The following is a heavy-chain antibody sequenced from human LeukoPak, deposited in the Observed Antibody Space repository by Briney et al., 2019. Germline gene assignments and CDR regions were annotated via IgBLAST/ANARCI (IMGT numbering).Heavy chain of an antibody. CDR1: GGSISSYY. J-gene: IGHJ6*02. CDR3: ARDRDGMDV. CDR2: IYYSGST. V-gene: IGHV4-59*01. Sequence: KPSETLSLTCSVSGGSISSYYWSWIRQPPGKGLEWIGYIYYSGSTNYNPSLKSRVTISVDTSKNQFSLKLSSVTAADTAVYYCARDRDGMDVWGLGTTVTVSS.